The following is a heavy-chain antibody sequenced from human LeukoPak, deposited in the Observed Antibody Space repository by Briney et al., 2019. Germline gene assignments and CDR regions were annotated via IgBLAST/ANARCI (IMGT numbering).Heavy chain of an antibody. CDR1: GLTFSSYV. Sequence: GTSLRLSCAASGLTFSSYVMHWVRQAPGKGLEWVAVIWSDGSNKYYADSVKGRFTISRDNSKNTLYLQMNSLRAEDTAVYYCARRRYSVYDFDYWGQGTLVTVSS. J-gene: IGHJ4*02. D-gene: IGHD5/OR15-5a*01. CDR3: ARRRYSVYDFDY. CDR2: IWSDGSNK. V-gene: IGHV3-33*01.